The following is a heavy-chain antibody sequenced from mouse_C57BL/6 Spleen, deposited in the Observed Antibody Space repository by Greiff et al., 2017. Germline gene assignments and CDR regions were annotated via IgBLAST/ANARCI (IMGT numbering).Heavy chain of an antibody. D-gene: IGHD2-4*01. CDR2: ISDGGSYT. CDR1: GFTFSSYA. J-gene: IGHJ2*01. CDR3: ARGYDYYFGY. Sequence: EVMLVESGGGLVKPGGSLKLSCAASGFTFSSYAMSWVRQTPEKRLEWVATISDGGSYTYYPDNVKGRFTISRDNAKNNLYLQMSHLKSEDTAMXYCARGYDYYFGYGGQGTTLTVSS. V-gene: IGHV5-4*03.